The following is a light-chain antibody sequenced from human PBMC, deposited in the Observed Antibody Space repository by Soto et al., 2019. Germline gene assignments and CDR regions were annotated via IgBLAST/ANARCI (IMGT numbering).Light chain of an antibody. CDR1: QSLLHSNGNTY. Sequence: VMTQSPLSLPVTPGEPASISCRSSQSLLHSNGNTYLDWYLQKPGQSPQLLIYLSFNRASGVPDRVSGSGTGTDFTLKISRVEAEDVGVYYCMQGLHGPWTFGQGTKVEIK. CDR2: LSF. V-gene: IGKV2-28*01. J-gene: IGKJ1*01. CDR3: MQGLHGPWT.